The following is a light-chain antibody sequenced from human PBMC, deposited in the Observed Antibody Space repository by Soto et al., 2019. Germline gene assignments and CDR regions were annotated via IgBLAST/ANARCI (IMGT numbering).Light chain of an antibody. V-gene: IGKV3-20*01. Sequence: IVLTQSPGTLSLSPGERATLSCRASQSVSSNFLAWYQQKPGQAPRLLIYGASNRATGITDRFSGSGSGTDFTLTISRLEAEDCAVYYCQQYGGSPETFGQGTKVEIK. CDR2: GAS. CDR3: QQYGGSPET. J-gene: IGKJ1*01. CDR1: QSVSSNF.